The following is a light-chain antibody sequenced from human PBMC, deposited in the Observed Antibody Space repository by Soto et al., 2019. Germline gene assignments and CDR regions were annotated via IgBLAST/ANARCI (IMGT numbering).Light chain of an antibody. Sequence: EIVMTQSPATLSVSPGERATLSCRASQSVSSNLAWYQQKPGQAPRLLIYGASTRATGIPARFSGSGSGTEFTLTSSSLQSEHFAVYYCQQYNNWGTFGQGTKVEIK. CDR1: QSVSSN. J-gene: IGKJ1*01. V-gene: IGKV3-15*01. CDR2: GAS. CDR3: QQYNNWGT.